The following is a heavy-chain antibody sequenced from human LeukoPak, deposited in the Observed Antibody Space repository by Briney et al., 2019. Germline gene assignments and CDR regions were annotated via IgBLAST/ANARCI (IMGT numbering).Heavy chain of an antibody. Sequence: ASVKVSCKVSGITLNDLSIQWVRQAPGKGLEWMGGFDPEDGETIYAPKFQARVTMTQDTYEDTAYMELSSLRSEDTAVYYCATGSSGWYYFDYWGQGTLVSVSS. J-gene: IGHJ4*02. D-gene: IGHD6-19*01. CDR3: ATGSSGWYYFDY. V-gene: IGHV1-24*01. CDR1: GITLNDLS. CDR2: FDPEDGET.